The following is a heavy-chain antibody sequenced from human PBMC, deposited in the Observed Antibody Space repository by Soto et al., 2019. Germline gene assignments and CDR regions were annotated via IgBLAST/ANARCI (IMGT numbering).Heavy chain of an antibody. J-gene: IGHJ3*02. CDR3: SKSLGNSWRPSAFDM. D-gene: IGHD1-26*01. CDR1: GFSFSEYS. V-gene: IGHV3-23*01. CDR2: ISATGESR. Sequence: DVQLLESGGGLVQPGGGSLRLSCEASGFSFSEYSMSWVRQSPGKGLEWVSGISATGESRHYAQAVRGRFAISRDNSRNTLDPQISSPSAEDPAVFSCSKSLGNSWRPSAFDMWGLGTMVTVSS.